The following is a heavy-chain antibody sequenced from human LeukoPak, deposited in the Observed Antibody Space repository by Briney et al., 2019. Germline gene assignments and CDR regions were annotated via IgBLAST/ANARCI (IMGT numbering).Heavy chain of an antibody. V-gene: IGHV4-31*03. CDR2: IYYSGST. CDR1: GGSISSGAYY. Sequence: SETLSLTCTVSGGSISSGAYYWSWIRQLPGKGLEWIGYIYYSGSTYYNPSLKSRVTISVDTSKNQFSLELSSVTAADTAVYYCARAAWSGYYSPETGVDPWGQGTLVTVSS. D-gene: IGHD3-3*01. J-gene: IGHJ5*02. CDR3: ARAAWSGYYSPETGVDP.